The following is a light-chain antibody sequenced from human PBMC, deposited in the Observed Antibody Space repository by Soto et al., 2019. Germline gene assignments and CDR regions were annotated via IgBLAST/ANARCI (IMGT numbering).Light chain of an antibody. J-gene: IGKJ4*01. CDR2: GAS. CDR3: QQYGGSPLT. CDR1: QSVRSS. V-gene: IGKV3-20*01. Sequence: EIVLTQSPGTLSLSPGERATLSCRASQSVRSSLAWYQQKPGQAPRLLISGASNRATGIPDRFSGSGSGTDFTPPIRRIGAEDFAVYFCQQYGGSPLTFGGGTKVEIK.